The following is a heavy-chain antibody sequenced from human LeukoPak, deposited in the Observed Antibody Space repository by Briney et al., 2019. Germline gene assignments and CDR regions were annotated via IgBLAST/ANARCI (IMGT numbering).Heavy chain of an antibody. Sequence: GGSLRLSCAASGFSFSVYWMSWVRQTPGKGLQWVANIKQDGSDKNYVDSVRGRFTISRDNAKNSLFLQMNGLRAEDTAIYYCARGEGVPTNWGFDYWGQGTLVTVSS. J-gene: IGHJ4*02. D-gene: IGHD3-10*01. CDR3: ARGEGVPTNWGFDY. V-gene: IGHV3-7*01. CDR1: GFSFSVYW. CDR2: IKQDGSDK.